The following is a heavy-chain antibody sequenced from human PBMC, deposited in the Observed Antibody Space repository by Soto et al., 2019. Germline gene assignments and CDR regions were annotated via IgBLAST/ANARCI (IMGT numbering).Heavy chain of an antibody. CDR1: GYTFTSYG. CDR2: INDANGDT. J-gene: IGHJ5*02. Sequence: ASVKVSCKASGYTFTSYGIHWVRQAHGQRLEWMGWINDANGDTKYSPKFQGRVTITRDTSASTAYMELSSLRSEDTAVYYCVRSHVSATGIDWFDPWGQGTLVTVSS. CDR3: VRSHVSATGIDWFDP. V-gene: IGHV1-3*01. D-gene: IGHD6-13*01.